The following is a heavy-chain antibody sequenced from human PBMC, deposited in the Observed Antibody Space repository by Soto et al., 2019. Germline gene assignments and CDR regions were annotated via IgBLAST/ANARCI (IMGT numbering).Heavy chain of an antibody. CDR1: GGTFSSYA. CDR3: ARHGIVVVPTPYGMDV. CDR2: IIPIFGTA. D-gene: IGHD3-22*01. J-gene: IGHJ6*04. Sequence: SVKVSCKASGGTFSSYAISWVRQAPGQGLEWMGGIIPIFGTANYAQKFQGRVTITADEFTSTAYMELSSLRSEDTAVYYCARHGIVVVPTPYGMDVWGKGTTVTVSS. V-gene: IGHV1-69*13.